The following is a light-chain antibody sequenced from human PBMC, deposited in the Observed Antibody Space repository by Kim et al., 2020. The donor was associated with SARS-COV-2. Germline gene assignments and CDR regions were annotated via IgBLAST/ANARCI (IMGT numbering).Light chain of an antibody. CDR3: AAWDDSLNGPV. CDR2: SDN. Sequence: GQRVTISCSGSRSNIGSNTVNWYQQLPGTAPKLLIYSDNQRPSGVPDRFSGSKSGTSASLAIRGLQSEDEADYYCAAWDDSLNGPVFGGGTQLTVL. CDR1: RSNIGSNT. V-gene: IGLV1-44*01. J-gene: IGLJ3*02.